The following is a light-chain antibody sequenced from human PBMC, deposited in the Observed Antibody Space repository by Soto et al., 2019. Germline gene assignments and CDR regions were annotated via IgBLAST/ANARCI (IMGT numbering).Light chain of an antibody. CDR2: DAS. CDR3: QHYENYRT. V-gene: IGKV1-5*01. Sequence: DIQMTQSPPTLSASVGDRVTITCRASQPISSWLAWYHQKPGKAPKLLIYDASNLESGVPSRFSGSGSGTEFTLTISSLQPEDFGIYYCQHYENYRTFGQGTKVDTK. J-gene: IGKJ1*01. CDR1: QPISSW.